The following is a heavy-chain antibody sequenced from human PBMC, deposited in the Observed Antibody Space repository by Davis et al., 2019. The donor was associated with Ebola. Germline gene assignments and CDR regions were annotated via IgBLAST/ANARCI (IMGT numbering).Heavy chain of an antibody. CDR3: ARASRASVGAYFDY. D-gene: IGHD1-26*01. J-gene: IGHJ4*02. Sequence: GESLKISCAASGFTFSSYSMNWVRQAPGKGLEWVSYISSSSSTIYYADSVKGRFTISRDNSKNTLYLQMNSLRAEDTAVYYCARASRASVGAYFDYWGQGTLVTVSS. CDR1: GFTFSSYS. V-gene: IGHV3-48*01. CDR2: ISSSSSTI.